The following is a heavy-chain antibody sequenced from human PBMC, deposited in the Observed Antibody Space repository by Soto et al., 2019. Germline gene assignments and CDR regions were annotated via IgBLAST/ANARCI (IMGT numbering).Heavy chain of an antibody. Sequence: GGSLRLSCAASGFTFSSYGMHWVRQAPGKGLEWVAVISYDGSNKYYADSVKGRFTISRDNSKNTLYLQMNSLRAEDTAVYYCAKGVGFFGAPHTLNYFDYWGQGTLVTVSS. CDR1: GFTFSSYG. CDR3: AKGVGFFGAPHTLNYFDY. D-gene: IGHD1-26*01. CDR2: ISYDGSNK. J-gene: IGHJ4*02. V-gene: IGHV3-30*18.